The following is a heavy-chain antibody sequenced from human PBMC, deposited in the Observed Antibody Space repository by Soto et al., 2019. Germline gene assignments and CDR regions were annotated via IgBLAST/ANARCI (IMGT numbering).Heavy chain of an antibody. CDR3: ARAPNYYGSGFGY. CDR2: ISGYNGNT. Sequence: QVQLVQSGAAVKKPGASVKVSCKAPGYTFTTYDISWVRQAPGQGLEWMGWISGYNGNTNYAQKFQGRVTMTTDTSTNTAYMELRSLRSDDTAVYFCARAPNYYGSGFGYWGQGTLVTVSS. V-gene: IGHV1-18*01. D-gene: IGHD3-10*01. J-gene: IGHJ4*02. CDR1: GYTFTTYD.